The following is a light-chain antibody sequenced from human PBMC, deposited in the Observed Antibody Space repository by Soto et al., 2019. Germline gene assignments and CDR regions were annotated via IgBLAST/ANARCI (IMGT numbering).Light chain of an antibody. CDR3: AAWDDSLGAYV. J-gene: IGLJ1*01. Sequence: QSLLTQPPSASGTPGQRVTISCSGGNSNIGTNTVNWYQQLPGTAPRLLIYTNNQRPSGVPQRFSGSKTGTSASLAIGGLQSEDGADYYCAAWDDSLGAYVFGTGTKLTVL. V-gene: IGLV1-44*01. CDR1: NSNIGTNT. CDR2: TNN.